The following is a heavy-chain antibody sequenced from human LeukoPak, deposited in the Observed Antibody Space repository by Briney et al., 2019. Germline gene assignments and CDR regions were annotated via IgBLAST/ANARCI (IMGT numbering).Heavy chain of an antibody. D-gene: IGHD3-3*01. CDR3: ARGLTYYDFWSGYYKKYYFDY. V-gene: IGHV1-8*01. Sequence: ASVKVSCEASGYTFTSYDINWVRQATGQGLEWMGWMNPNSGNTGYAQKFQGRVTMTRNTSISTAYMELSSLRSEDTAVYYCARGLTYYDFWSGYYKKYYFDYWGQGTLVTVSS. CDR1: GYTFTSYD. J-gene: IGHJ4*02. CDR2: MNPNSGNT.